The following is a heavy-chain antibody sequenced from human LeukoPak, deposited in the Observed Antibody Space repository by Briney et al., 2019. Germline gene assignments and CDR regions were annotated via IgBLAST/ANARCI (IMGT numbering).Heavy chain of an antibody. V-gene: IGHV3-21*01. CDR1: GFTFSSYS. Sequence: GGSLRLSCAASGFTFSSYSMNWVRQAPGKGLEWVSSISSSSSYIYYADSVKGRFTISRDNAKNSLYLQMNSLRAEDTAVYYCARDHSSGWYTYYYYYYYMDVWGKGTTVTVSS. J-gene: IGHJ6*03. CDR2: ISSSSSYI. D-gene: IGHD6-19*01. CDR3: ARDHSSGWYTYYYYYYYMDV.